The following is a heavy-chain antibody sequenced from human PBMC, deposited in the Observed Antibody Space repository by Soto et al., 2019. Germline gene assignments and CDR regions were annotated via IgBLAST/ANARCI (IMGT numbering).Heavy chain of an antibody. CDR1: GFSISDYK. V-gene: IGHV3-74*01. CDR2: IGNDGVT. D-gene: IGHD7-27*01. CDR3: STLGGPQLGARDF. J-gene: IGHJ4*02. Sequence: EVQPVESGGGSVQPGGSLRLSCAASGFSISDYKIHWVRQAPGRGLVWVSRIGNDGVTNYADSVKGRFTISRDNAKNTVLLQMSSLRVDDSAVYYCSTLGGPQLGARDFWGQGALVTVSS.